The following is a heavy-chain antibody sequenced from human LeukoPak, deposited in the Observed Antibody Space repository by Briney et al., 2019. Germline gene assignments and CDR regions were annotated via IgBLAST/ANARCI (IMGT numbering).Heavy chain of an antibody. CDR3: AKDLLDWLGSGSY. V-gene: IGHV3-23*01. Sequence: PGGSLRLSCAAAGFTFRRYGMSWVRQAPGKGLEWVSAISGSGGSTYYADSVKGRFTISRDNSKNTLYLQMNSLRAEDTAVYYCAKDLLDWLGSGSYWGQGTLVTVSS. CDR1: GFTFRRYG. J-gene: IGHJ4*02. D-gene: IGHD1-26*01. CDR2: ISGSGGST.